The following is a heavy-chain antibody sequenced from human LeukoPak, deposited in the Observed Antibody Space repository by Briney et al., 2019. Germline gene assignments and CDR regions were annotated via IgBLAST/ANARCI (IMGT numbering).Heavy chain of an antibody. CDR3: ARDIVVVPAAPDAFDI. CDR2: INPSGGST. V-gene: IGHV1-46*01. CDR1: GYTFTSYY. J-gene: IGHJ3*02. Sequence: GASVKISCTASGYTFTSYYMHWVRQAPGQGLEWMGIINPSGGSTSYAQKFQGRVTMTRDTSTSTVYMELSSLRSEDTAVYYCARDIVVVPAAPDAFDIWGQGTMVTVSS. D-gene: IGHD2-2*01.